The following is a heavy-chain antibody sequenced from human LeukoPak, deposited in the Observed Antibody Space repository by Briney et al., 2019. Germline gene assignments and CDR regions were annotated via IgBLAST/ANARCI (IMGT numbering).Heavy chain of an antibody. V-gene: IGHV3-30*03. CDR3: TRDRAADY. CDR1: GFKFSSYG. D-gene: IGHD3-10*01. CDR2: ISHDENYK. J-gene: IGHJ4*02. Sequence: GGSLRLSCAASGFKFSSYGMHWVRQAPGKGLEWVSHISHDENYKYYADSVKGRFTISRDNSKNTLYLQMNSLRAEDTAVYYCTRDRAADYWGQGTLVTVSS.